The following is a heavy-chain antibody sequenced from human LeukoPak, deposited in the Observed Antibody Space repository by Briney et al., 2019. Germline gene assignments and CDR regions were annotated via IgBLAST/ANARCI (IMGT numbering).Heavy chain of an antibody. Sequence: PGGSLRLSCAASGFIFNNFAMSWVRQAPGKGLEWVSGISGSRTSPYYADSVKGRFTISRDNSKNTVYLQMNSLRVEDTAVYYCAKSLRYSSGCHHFDYWGQGTLVTVSS. V-gene: IGHV3-23*01. D-gene: IGHD6-19*01. CDR2: ISGSRTSP. J-gene: IGHJ4*02. CDR1: GFIFNNFA. CDR3: AKSLRYSSGCHHFDY.